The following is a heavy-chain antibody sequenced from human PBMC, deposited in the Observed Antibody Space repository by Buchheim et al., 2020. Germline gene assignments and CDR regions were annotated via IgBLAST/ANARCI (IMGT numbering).Heavy chain of an antibody. Sequence: EVQFLESGGGLVQPGGSLRLSCVGSGFPFSNYAVSWVRQAPGKGPEWVSSISSGSTNIYYADSVKGRFTISRDNSENTLYLQMSSLSAEDTAVYYCAKNRGAPPFFEHWGHGTL. V-gene: IGHV3-23*01. D-gene: IGHD3-3*01. CDR3: AKNRGAPPFFEH. CDR2: ISSGSTNI. CDR1: GFPFSNYA. J-gene: IGHJ1*01.